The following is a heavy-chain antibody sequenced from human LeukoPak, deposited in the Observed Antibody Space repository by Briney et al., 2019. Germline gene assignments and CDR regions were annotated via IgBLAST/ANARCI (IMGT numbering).Heavy chain of an antibody. CDR2: IYPGDSDT. D-gene: IGHD6-19*01. CDR1: GYSFTSYW. Sequence: GESLKISCKGSGYSFTSYWIGWVRQMPGKGLEWMGIIYPGDSDTRYSPSFQGQVTISADKSINTAYLQWSSLKASDTAMYYCTRFWGYSSGWSHSDYWGQGTLVTVSS. CDR3: TRFWGYSSGWSHSDY. V-gene: IGHV5-51*01. J-gene: IGHJ4*02.